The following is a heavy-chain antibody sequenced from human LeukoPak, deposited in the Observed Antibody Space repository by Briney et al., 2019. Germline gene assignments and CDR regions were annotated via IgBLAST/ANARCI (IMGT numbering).Heavy chain of an antibody. V-gene: IGHV1-18*01. CDR2: ISAYNGNT. D-gene: IGHD6-13*01. Sequence: GASVKVSCKASGYTFTSYGISWVRQAPGQGLEWMGWISAYNGNTSYAQKFQGRVTMTRDMSTSTVYMELSSLRSEDTAVYYCARVHEEWSAAAGPDAFDIWGQGTMVTVSS. CDR1: GYTFTSYG. J-gene: IGHJ3*02. CDR3: ARVHEEWSAAAGPDAFDI.